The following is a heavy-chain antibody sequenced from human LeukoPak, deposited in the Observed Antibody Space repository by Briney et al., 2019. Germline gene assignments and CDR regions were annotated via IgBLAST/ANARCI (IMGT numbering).Heavy chain of an antibody. CDR3: AKDFRVGARSFDY. D-gene: IGHD1-26*01. CDR2: ISSSSSYI. J-gene: IGHJ4*02. CDR1: GFTFSSYS. V-gene: IGHV3-21*01. Sequence: GGSLRLSCAASGFTFSSYSMNWVRQAPGKGLEWVSSISSSSSYIYYADSVKGRFTISRDNAKNSLYLQMNSLRTEDSAVYFCAKDFRVGARSFDYWGQGTLVTVSS.